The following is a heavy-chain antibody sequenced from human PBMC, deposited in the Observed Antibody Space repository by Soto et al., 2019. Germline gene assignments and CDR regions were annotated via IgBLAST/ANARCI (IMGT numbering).Heavy chain of an antibody. V-gene: IGHV4-59*01. CDR3: ARKIAAADIRTFDY. Sequence: PSDNLSLTCTVSGSSISVICWSWIRQPPGKGLEWIGYIYYSGSTNYNPSLKSRVTISVDTSKNQFSLKLSSVTAADTAVYYSARKIAAADIRTFDYWGQGTLVTVSS. J-gene: IGHJ4*02. CDR1: GSSISVIC. CDR2: IYYSGST. D-gene: IGHD6-13*01.